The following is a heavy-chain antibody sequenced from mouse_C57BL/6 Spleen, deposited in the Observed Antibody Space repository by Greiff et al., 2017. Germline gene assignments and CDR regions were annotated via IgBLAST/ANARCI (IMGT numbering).Heavy chain of an antibody. CDR2: INPSNGGT. J-gene: IGHJ2*01. V-gene: IGHV1-53*01. CDR1: GSTFTSYW. D-gene: IGHD4-1*01. Sequence: QVQLQQPGTELVKPGASVKLSCKASGSTFTSYWMHWVKQRPGQGLEWIGNINPSNGGTTYNEKFKTKATLTVDKSSSTADMQLSSLTSEDSAVYEGARSRTGYFDYWGQGTTLTVSS. CDR3: ARSRTGYFDY.